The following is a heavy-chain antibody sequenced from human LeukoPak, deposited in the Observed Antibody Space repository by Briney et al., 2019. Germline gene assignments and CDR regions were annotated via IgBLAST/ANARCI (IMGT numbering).Heavy chain of an antibody. V-gene: IGHV3-23*01. CDR1: GFTFSSYV. CDR2: ISGSGVST. Sequence: PGGSLRLSCAASGFTFSSYVMNWVRQAPGKGLEWVSAISGSGVSTSYADSVKGRFTISRDNSKNTLYLQTNSLRAEDTAVYYCARRGAAGTYYFDYWGQGTLVTVSS. D-gene: IGHD6-13*01. CDR3: ARRGAAGTYYFDY. J-gene: IGHJ4*02.